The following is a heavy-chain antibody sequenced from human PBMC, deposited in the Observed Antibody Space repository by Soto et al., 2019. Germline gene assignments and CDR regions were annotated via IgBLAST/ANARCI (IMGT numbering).Heavy chain of an antibody. CDR2: IYYSGST. CDR1: GGSISSSSYY. Sequence: SDTLSLTCTVSGGSISSSSYYWGWIRQPPGKGLEWIGSIYYSGSTYYNPSLKSRVTISVDTSKNQFSLKLSSVTAADTAVYYCARHPSGLKDGMDVWGQGTTVTVSS. J-gene: IGHJ6*02. V-gene: IGHV4-39*01. CDR3: ARHPSGLKDGMDV. D-gene: IGHD3-10*01.